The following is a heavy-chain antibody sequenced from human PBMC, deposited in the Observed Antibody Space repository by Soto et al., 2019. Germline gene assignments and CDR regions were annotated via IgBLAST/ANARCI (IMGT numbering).Heavy chain of an antibody. V-gene: IGHV3-21*01. Sequence: GGSLRLSCISSGFTFRTYTMNWVRQAPGKGLEWVSGIRGFSPYTFYAESVKGRFTISRDNAKNSLFLQMNSLRAEDTAVYYCARERGSDAKEFYYNAMDVWGQGTTVTVSS. CDR1: GFTFRTYT. J-gene: IGHJ6*02. CDR3: ARERGSDAKEFYYNAMDV. CDR2: IRGFSPYT. D-gene: IGHD2-15*01.